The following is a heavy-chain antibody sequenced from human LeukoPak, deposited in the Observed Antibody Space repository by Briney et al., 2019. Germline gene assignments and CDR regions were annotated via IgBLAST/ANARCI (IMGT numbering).Heavy chain of an antibody. Sequence: SVTVSCKASGGTFSSYAISWVRQAPGQGLEWMGRIIPIFGIANYAQKFQGRVTITADKSTSTAYMELSSLRSKDTAVYYCSREDTTYYDFWSGYKPLDYWGQGTLVTVSS. J-gene: IGHJ4*02. D-gene: IGHD3-3*01. V-gene: IGHV1-69*04. CDR2: IIPIFGIA. CDR1: GGTFSSYA. CDR3: SREDTTYYDFWSGYKPLDY.